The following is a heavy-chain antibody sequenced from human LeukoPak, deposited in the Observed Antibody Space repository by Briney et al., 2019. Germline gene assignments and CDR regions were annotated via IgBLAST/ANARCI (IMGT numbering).Heavy chain of an antibody. CDR3: ATRSYYDTSTYYLAAFDL. Sequence: GGSLRLSCAAPGFTFNNAWMNWVRQAPGKGLEWVGRIRSKADYLTTEYAAPVKGRFTISRDDSKNTLYLQMNSLKTEDTAVYYCATRSYYDTSTYYLAAFDLWGQGTKVTVSS. V-gene: IGHV3-15*07. CDR1: GFTFNNAW. J-gene: IGHJ3*01. CDR2: IRSKADYLTT. D-gene: IGHD3-22*01.